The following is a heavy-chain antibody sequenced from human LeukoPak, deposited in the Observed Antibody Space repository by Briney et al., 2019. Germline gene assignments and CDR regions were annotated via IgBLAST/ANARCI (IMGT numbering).Heavy chain of an antibody. Sequence: KPSETLSLTCTVSGGSISSGGYYWSWIRQPPGKGLEWIGYIYHSGSTYYNPSLKSRVTISVDRSKNQFSLKLSSVTAADTAVYYCAREDRDGYNKKLFDYWGQGTLVTVSS. CDR3: AREDRDGYNKKLFDY. V-gene: IGHV4-30-2*01. J-gene: IGHJ4*02. CDR1: GGSISSGGYY. CDR2: IYHSGST. D-gene: IGHD5-24*01.